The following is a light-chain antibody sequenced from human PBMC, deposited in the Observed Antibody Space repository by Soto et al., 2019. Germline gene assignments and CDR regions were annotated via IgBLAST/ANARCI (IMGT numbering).Light chain of an antibody. CDR1: ESVSTN. Sequence: EIEMTQSPATLSLAPGERVTLSCRASESVSTNLAWYQQKAGQAPRLLIYGASTRATGIPARFSGSGSGTEFTLTISSLQSEDFAVYYYQQYSTWWTFGQGTKVDIK. CDR3: QQYSTWWT. CDR2: GAS. J-gene: IGKJ1*01. V-gene: IGKV3-15*01.